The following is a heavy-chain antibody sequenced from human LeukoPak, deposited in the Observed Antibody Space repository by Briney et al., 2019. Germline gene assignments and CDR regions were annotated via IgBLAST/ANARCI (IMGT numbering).Heavy chain of an antibody. CDR2: INPNSGGT. V-gene: IGHV1-2*02. J-gene: IGHJ4*02. CDR3: ARSLGRYSSSWYPDY. D-gene: IGHD6-13*01. Sequence: EASVKVSCKASGYTFTGYYMHWVRQAPGQGLEWMGWINPNSGGTNYAQKFQGRVTMTRDTSISTAYMELSRLRSDDTAVYYCARSLGRYSSSWYPDYWGQGTLVTVSS. CDR1: GYTFTGYY.